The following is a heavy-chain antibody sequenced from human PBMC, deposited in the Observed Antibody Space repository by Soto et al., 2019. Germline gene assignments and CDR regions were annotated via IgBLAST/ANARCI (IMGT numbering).Heavy chain of an antibody. V-gene: IGHV3-30*18. CDR1: GFTFSSYG. Sequence: GGSLRLSCAASGFTFSSYGMHWVRQAPGKGLEWVAVISYDGSNKYYADSVKGRFTISRDNSKNTLYLQMNSLRAEDTAVYYCAKDRGYCSGGSCRYFQHWGQGTLVTVSS. CDR2: ISYDGSNK. J-gene: IGHJ1*01. CDR3: AKDRGYCSGGSCRYFQH. D-gene: IGHD2-15*01.